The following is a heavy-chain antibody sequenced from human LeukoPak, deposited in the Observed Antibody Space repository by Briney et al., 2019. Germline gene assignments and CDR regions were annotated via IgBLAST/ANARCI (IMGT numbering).Heavy chain of an antibody. CDR1: GGSISSYY. CDR3: ARAELGTLFDY. Sequence: SETVSLTCTVSGGSISSYYWSWIRQPPGKGLEWIGYIYYSGSTNYNPSLKSRVTISVDTSKNQFSLKLSSVTAADTAVYYCARAELGTLFDYWGQGTLVTVSS. J-gene: IGHJ4*02. CDR2: IYYSGST. D-gene: IGHD7-27*01. V-gene: IGHV4-59*01.